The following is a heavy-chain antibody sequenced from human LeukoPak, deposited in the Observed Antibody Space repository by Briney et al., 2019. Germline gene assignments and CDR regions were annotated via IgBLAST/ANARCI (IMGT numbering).Heavy chain of an antibody. V-gene: IGHV3-23*01. CDR1: GFTFSSYA. CDR2: ISGSGGST. CDR3: ARDAVTIFGLVGYFDY. J-gene: IGHJ4*02. Sequence: PGGSLRLSCAASGFTFSSYAMSWVRQAPGKGLEWVSAISGSGGSTYYADSVKGRFTISRDNSKNTLYLQMNSLRAEETAVYYCARDAVTIFGLVGYFDYWGQGTLVTVSS. D-gene: IGHD3-3*01.